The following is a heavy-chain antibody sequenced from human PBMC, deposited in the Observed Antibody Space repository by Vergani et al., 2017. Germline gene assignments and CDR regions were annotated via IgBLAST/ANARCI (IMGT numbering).Heavy chain of an antibody. CDR2: ISGSGGST. J-gene: IGHJ5*02. CDR1: GFTFSDYY. D-gene: IGHD6-13*01. V-gene: IGHV3-11*01. CDR3: AKVMSIAAAGTGWFDP. Sequence: QVQLVESGGGLVKPGGSLRLSCAASGFTFSDYYMTWIRQAPGKGLEWISYISGSGGSTYYADSVKGRFTISRDNSKNTLYLQMNSLRAEDTAVYYCAKVMSIAAAGTGWFDPWGQGTLVTVSS.